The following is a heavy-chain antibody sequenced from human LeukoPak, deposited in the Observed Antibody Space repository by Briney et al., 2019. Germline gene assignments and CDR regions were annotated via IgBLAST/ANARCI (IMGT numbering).Heavy chain of an antibody. Sequence: PSETLSLTRTVSGGSISSYYWSWIREPPGKGLEWIGYIYYSGSTNYNPSLKSRVTISVDTSKNQFSLKLSSVTAADTAVYYCASLGYCSSTSCYRGIFDYWGQGTLVTVSS. CDR3: ASLGYCSSTSCYRGIFDY. CDR2: IYYSGST. D-gene: IGHD2-2*01. CDR1: GGSISSYY. J-gene: IGHJ4*02. V-gene: IGHV4-59*01.